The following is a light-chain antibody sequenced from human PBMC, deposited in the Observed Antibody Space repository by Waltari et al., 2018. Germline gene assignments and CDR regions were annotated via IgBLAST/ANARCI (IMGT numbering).Light chain of an antibody. CDR2: KAS. CDR3: QHNYGTPYS. CDR1: ENVNNY. Sequence: DIQMTQSPSSLSASVGDRVTITCRASENVNNYLNWYQQKPGKAPKLLIYKASTLQSGVPSRFSGSGSGTDYTFTFSSLQSEDVATYYCQHNYGTPYSFGQGTKVEIK. J-gene: IGKJ2*03. V-gene: IGKV1-39*01.